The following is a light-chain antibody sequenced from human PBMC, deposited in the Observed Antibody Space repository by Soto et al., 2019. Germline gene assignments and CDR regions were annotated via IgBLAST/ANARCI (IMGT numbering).Light chain of an antibody. CDR1: QSVSSY. V-gene: IGKV3-11*01. J-gene: IGKJ3*01. Sequence: EIVLTQSPATLSLSPGERATLSCRASQSVSSYLAWYQQKPGQAPRLLIYDASNRATGIPARFSGSGSGTDFTLTISSLEPEDFAVYYCQQRSNWPPHFSPGTKVDIK. CDR3: QQRSNWPPH. CDR2: DAS.